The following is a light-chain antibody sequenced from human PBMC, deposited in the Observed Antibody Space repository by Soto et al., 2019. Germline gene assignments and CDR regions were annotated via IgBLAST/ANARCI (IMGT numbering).Light chain of an antibody. V-gene: IGKV3-20*01. CDR3: QQFSNSWT. J-gene: IGKJ1*01. CDR1: QPVSSGY. CDR2: GAS. Sequence: EIVLTQSPGTLSLSPGETATLSCRASQPVSSGYLAWYQQKPGQSPTLLIYGASYRAAGTPDRFSGSGFGTVFTLTISRLEPEDFAVYYCQQFSNSWTFGQGSKVEIK.